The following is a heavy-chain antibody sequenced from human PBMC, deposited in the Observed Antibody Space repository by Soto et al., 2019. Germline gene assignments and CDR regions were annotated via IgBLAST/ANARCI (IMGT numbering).Heavy chain of an antibody. CDR1: GFSLTTSGVG. CDR3: AHRVLRTVFGLVTTTAIYFDS. Sequence: QITLKESGPTVVKPTETLTLTCTFSGFSLTTSGVGVGWVRQSPGKAPEWLALIYWDDDKRYSTSLKSRLNNTKNTAKNHVVLTMANVDPADTATSYCAHRVLRTVFGLVTTTAIYFDSWGQGTPVVVSS. D-gene: IGHD3-3*01. CDR2: IYWDDDK. V-gene: IGHV2-5*02. J-gene: IGHJ4*02.